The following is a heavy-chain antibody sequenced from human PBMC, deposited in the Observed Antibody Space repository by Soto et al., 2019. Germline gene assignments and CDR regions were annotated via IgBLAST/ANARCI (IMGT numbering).Heavy chain of an antibody. D-gene: IGHD3-10*01. CDR3: ARVGAGYYGSGSYYSFRATYRLIDY. V-gene: IGHV1-18*01. Sequence: GASVKVSCKASGYTFTSYGISWVRQAPGQGLEWMGWISAYNGNTNYAQKLQGRVTMTTDTSTSTAYMELRSLRSDDTAVYYCARVGAGYYGSGSYYSFRATYRLIDYWGQRTLVTVSS. CDR2: ISAYNGNT. J-gene: IGHJ4*02. CDR1: GYTFTSYG.